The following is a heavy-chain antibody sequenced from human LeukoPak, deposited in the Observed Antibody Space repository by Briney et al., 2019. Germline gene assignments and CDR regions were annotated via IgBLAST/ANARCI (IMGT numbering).Heavy chain of an antibody. Sequence: GGSLRLSCAASGFTVSSNYMSWVRQAPGKGLEWVSVIYSGGSTYYADSVKGRFTISRDNSKNTLYLQMNSLRAEDTAVYYCARDYVDTAMVTGAFDIWGQGTVVTVSS. V-gene: IGHV3-66*01. CDR3: ARDYVDTAMVTGAFDI. CDR1: GFTVSSNY. D-gene: IGHD5-18*01. J-gene: IGHJ3*02. CDR2: IYSGGST.